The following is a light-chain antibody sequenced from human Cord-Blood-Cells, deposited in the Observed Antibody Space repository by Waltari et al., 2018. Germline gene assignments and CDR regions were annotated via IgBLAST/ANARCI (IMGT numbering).Light chain of an antibody. V-gene: IGKV3-20*01. CDR3: QQYGSSPPIT. Sequence: EIVLTQSPGTLALSPGERATLSCRASQSVSSSYLAWYQQKPGQAPRLPISGASSRATGIPDRFSGSGSGADFTLNISRLEPEDFAVYYCQQYGSSPPITFGQGTRLEIK. J-gene: IGKJ5*01. CDR2: GAS. CDR1: QSVSSSY.